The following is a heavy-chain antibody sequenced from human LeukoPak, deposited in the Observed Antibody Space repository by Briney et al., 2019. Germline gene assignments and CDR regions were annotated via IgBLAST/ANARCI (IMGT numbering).Heavy chain of an antibody. CDR2: INPDGSQK. CDR1: GFTFSGNW. CDR3: AKLLGTATTYDS. D-gene: IGHD5-24*01. V-gene: IGHV3-7*01. Sequence: PGGSLTLSCAASGFTFSGNWMSWVRQAPGKGLEWVASINPDGSQKLYVDSVKGRFTISRDNTKSSLYLQMNSLGAEDTAMYYCAKLLGTATTYDSWGQGTRVTVSS. J-gene: IGHJ4*02.